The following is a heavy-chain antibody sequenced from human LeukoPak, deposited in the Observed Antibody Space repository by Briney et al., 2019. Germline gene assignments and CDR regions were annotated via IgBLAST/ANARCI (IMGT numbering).Heavy chain of an antibody. J-gene: IGHJ5*02. D-gene: IGHD3-22*01. Sequence: GGSLRLSCAASGFTFSSYGMHWVRQAPGKGLEWVAVISYDGSNKYYADSVKGRFTISRDNANNSLYLQMNSLRDEDTAVYYCARTYYYDSSGYGWFDPWGQGTLVTVSS. CDR1: GFTFSSYG. CDR3: ARTYYYDSSGYGWFDP. CDR2: ISYDGSNK. V-gene: IGHV3-30*03.